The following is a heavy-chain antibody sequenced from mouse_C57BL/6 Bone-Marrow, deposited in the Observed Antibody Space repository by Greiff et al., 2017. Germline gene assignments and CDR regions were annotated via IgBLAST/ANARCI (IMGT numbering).Heavy chain of an antibody. CDR2: IDPAGSYT. J-gene: IGHJ1*03. CDR1: GYTFTSYW. Sequence: QVQLQQPGAELVKPGASVKLSCKASGYTFTSYWMQWVKQRPGQGLEWIGEIDPAGSYTNYNHKFKGKATLTVDTSSSTAYMQLSSLTSEDSAVYYCARYGYDGPYLYFGVWGTRTTVT. V-gene: IGHV1-50*01. CDR3: ARYGYDGPYLYFGV. D-gene: IGHD2-14*01.